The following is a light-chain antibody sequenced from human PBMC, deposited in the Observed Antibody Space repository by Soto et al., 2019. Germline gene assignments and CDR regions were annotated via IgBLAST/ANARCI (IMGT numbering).Light chain of an antibody. Sequence: DIQMTQSPSSVSASVGDRVTITCRASQDISSWLAWYQQKPGKAPKLLIYAASYLQSGFSLRFSRSGSGTDFTLTISSLSPLAFAMYYCQNPEQFPLTSGVGTKLDIK. CDR3: QNPEQFPLT. V-gene: IGKV1-12*01. CDR2: AAS. J-gene: IGKJ4*01. CDR1: QDISSW.